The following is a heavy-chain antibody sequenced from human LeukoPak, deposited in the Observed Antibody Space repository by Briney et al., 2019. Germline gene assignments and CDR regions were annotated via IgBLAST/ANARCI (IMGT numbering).Heavy chain of an antibody. D-gene: IGHD3-9*01. J-gene: IGHJ6*02. CDR3: ARDFPNYDILTGRGGYGMDV. Sequence: GGSLRLSCAASGFIFSSYWMHWVRQAPGKGLVWVSRINSDGSSTSYADSVKGRFTISRDNAKNTLYLQMNSLRAEDTAVYYCARDFPNYDILTGRGGYGMDVWGQGTTVTVSS. V-gene: IGHV3-74*01. CDR2: INSDGSST. CDR1: GFIFSSYW.